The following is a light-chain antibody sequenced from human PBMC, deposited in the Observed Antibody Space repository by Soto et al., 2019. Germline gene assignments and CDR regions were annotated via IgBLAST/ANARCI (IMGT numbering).Light chain of an antibody. J-gene: IGLJ3*02. CDR1: SGYNNYA. Sequence: QSVLTQSPSASASLGASVKLTCTLSSGYNNYAIAWHQQQPEKGPRYLMKVNSDGSHSKGDGIPDRFSGSSSGAERYLTISSLQSEDEADYYCQTWGTGSWVFGGGTKVTVL. CDR2: VNSDGSH. V-gene: IGLV4-69*01. CDR3: QTWGTGSWV.